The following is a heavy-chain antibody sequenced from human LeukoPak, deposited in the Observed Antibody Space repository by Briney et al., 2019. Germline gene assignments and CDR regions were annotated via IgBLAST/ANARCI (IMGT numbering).Heavy chain of an antibody. CDR3: AREVSQVAAAGTDLDY. CDR1: GGFISSYY. D-gene: IGHD6-13*01. V-gene: IGHV4-4*07. Sequence: SETLSLTCTVSGGFISSYYWSWIRQPAGKGLEWIGRIYTSGSTNYNPSLKSRVTMSVDTSKNQFSLKLSSVTAADTAVYYCAREVSQVAAAGTDLDYWGQGTLVTVSS. CDR2: IYTSGST. J-gene: IGHJ4*02.